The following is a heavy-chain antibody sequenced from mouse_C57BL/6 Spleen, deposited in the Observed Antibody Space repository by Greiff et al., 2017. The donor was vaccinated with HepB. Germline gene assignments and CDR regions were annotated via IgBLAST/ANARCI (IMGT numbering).Heavy chain of an antibody. Sequence: VKLQESGPELVKPGASVKISCKASGYSFTSYYIHWVKQRPGQGLEWIGWIYPGSGNTKYNEKFKGKATLTADTSSSTAYMQLSSLTSEDSAVYYCARRTTVYAMDYWGQGTSVTVSS. V-gene: IGHV1-66*01. J-gene: IGHJ4*01. CDR1: GYSFTSYY. D-gene: IGHD1-1*01. CDR2: IYPGSGNT. CDR3: ARRTTVYAMDY.